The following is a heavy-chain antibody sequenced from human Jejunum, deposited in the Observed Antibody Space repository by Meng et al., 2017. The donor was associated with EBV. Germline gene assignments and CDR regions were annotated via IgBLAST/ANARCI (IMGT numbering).Heavy chain of an antibody. J-gene: IGHJ4*02. CDR3: ARNWNF. CDR2: IYNSVST. D-gene: IGHD1-1*01. V-gene: IGHV4-61*01. Sequence: QVPLRESGPGLVMPSESLSLTCTVSGGAVSSGTYYWTWIRQLPGKGLEWIGYIYNSVSTNYNPSLKSRVTISLDTSKNQFSLKLSSVTAADTAMYYCARNWNFWGQGTLVTVSS. CDR1: GGAVSSGTYY.